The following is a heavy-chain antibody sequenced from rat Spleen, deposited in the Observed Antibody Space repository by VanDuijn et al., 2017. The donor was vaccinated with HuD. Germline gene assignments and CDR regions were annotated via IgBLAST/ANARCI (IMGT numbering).Heavy chain of an antibody. CDR3: AKEGNYGGAFDY. D-gene: IGHD1-11*01. J-gene: IGHJ2*01. CDR1: GFTFSSYW. Sequence: EVQLVKTGGGLVQPGRSLKLSCVASGFTFSSYWMYWIRQAPGKGLEWVSSINTDGGTTYYPDSVKGRFTISRDNAENTVYLQMNSLRSEDTATYYCAKEGNYGGAFDYWGQGVMVTVSS. CDR2: INTDGGTT. V-gene: IGHV5-58*01.